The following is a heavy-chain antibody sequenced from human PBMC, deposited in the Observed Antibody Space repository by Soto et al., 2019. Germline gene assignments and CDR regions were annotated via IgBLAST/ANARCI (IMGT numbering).Heavy chain of an antibody. V-gene: IGHV3-21*01. Sequence: PXGSLRRWCAASGFTFTRYSMNWVRQAPGKGLEWVSSISSTTNYIYYADSMKGRFTVSRDNAKNSVYLEMNSLSAEDTALYYCARESEDLTSNFDYWGQGTLVTVSS. CDR2: ISSTTNYI. CDR3: ARESEDLTSNFDY. J-gene: IGHJ4*02. CDR1: GFTFTRYS.